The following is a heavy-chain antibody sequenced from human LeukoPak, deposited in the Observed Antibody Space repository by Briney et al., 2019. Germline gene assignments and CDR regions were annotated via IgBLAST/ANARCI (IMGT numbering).Heavy chain of an antibody. J-gene: IGHJ4*02. CDR1: GFTFSDYY. V-gene: IGHV3-11*01. CDR3: ARRRYNWNAIDY. D-gene: IGHD1-20*01. Sequence: GGSLRLSYAASGFTFSDYYMSWIRQAPGKGLEWVSYISSSGNIIYYADSVKGRFTISRDNAKNSLYLQMNSLRAEDTAVYYCARRRYNWNAIDYWGQGTLGTVSS. CDR2: ISSSGNII.